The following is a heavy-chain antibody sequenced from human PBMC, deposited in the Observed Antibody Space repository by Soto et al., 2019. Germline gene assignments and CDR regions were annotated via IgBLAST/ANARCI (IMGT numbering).Heavy chain of an antibody. CDR3: ARVSGYANYYGMDV. CDR1: GYSFTSYW. CDR2: IEPSDSYT. D-gene: IGHD3-22*01. Sequence: GESLKISCKGSGYSFTSYWITWVRQMPGKGLEWMGKIEPSDSYTNYSPSFQGHVTISADKSISTAYLQWSSLKASDTAMYYCARVSGYANYYGMDVWGQGTTVTVSS. J-gene: IGHJ6*02. V-gene: IGHV5-10-1*01.